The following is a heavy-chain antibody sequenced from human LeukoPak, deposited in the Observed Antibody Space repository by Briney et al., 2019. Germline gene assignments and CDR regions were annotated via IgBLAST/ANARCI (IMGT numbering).Heavy chain of an antibody. D-gene: IGHD6-19*01. CDR3: ARTGYTSGWYVGSFQY. V-gene: IGHV5-51*01. J-gene: IGHJ4*02. Sequence: GESLKISCKGSGCGSTSCWIAWVRQMPGKGLEWMGIVYPADSDTKYSPSFQGQVTISADKSISTAYLQWSSLKASDTAIYYCARTGYTSGWYVGSFQYWGQGTLVTVSS. CDR1: GCGSTSCW. CDR2: VYPADSDT.